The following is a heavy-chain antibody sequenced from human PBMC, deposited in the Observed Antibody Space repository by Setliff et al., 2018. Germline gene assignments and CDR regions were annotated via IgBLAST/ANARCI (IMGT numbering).Heavy chain of an antibody. CDR1: GFSLSNARMG. CDR2: IFSNDEK. J-gene: IGHJ4*02. CDR3: ARAYYDSSGYYPLVY. Sequence: SGPTLVNPTETLTLTCTVSGFSLSNARMGVSWIRQPPGKALEWLAHIFSNDEKSYSTSLKSRLTISKGTSKSQVVLTMTNMDPVDTATYYCARAYYDSSGYYPLVYWGQGTLVTVSS. V-gene: IGHV2-26*01. D-gene: IGHD3-22*01.